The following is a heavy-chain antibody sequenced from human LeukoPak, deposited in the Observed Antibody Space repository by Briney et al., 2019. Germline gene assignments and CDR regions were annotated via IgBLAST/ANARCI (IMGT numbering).Heavy chain of an antibody. CDR2: ISGGGGST. J-gene: IGHJ4*02. D-gene: IGHD3-10*01. Sequence: GGSLRLSCVASGFTFSNHAMSWVRQAPGEGLEWVSYISGGGGSTIYADSVTGRFTIPRENSKNAVYLKMNSLRAEDTAVYYCAKGDYGSGSYSSHFDYWGQGTLVTVPS. CDR1: GFTFSNHA. V-gene: IGHV3-23*01. CDR3: AKGDYGSGSYSSHFDY.